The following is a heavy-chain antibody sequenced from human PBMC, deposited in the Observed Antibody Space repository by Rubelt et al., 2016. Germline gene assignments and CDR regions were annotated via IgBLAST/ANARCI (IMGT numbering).Heavy chain of an antibody. CDR1: GYTFTGYY. D-gene: IGHD1-26*01. Sequence: QVQLVQSGAEVKKPGASVKVSCKASGYTFTGYYMHWVRQAPGQGLEWMGWINPNSGGQNYVTKFQGRVTRTRDTSISTAYRELSRLRSDDTAVYYCASSSGSYYSLDYWGQGTLVTVSS. CDR3: ASSSGSYYSLDY. CDR2: INPNSGGQ. V-gene: IGHV1-2*02. J-gene: IGHJ4*02.